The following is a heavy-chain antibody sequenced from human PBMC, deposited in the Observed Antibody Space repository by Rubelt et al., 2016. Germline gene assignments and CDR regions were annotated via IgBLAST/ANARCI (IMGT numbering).Heavy chain of an antibody. CDR3: AKGLSPGSWSFDY. J-gene: IGHJ4*02. CDR1: GFTVSSNY. D-gene: IGHD2-8*01. CDR2: VSSDESKT. V-gene: IGHV3-30*18. Sequence: GGGVVQPGGSLRLSCAASGFTVSSNYMNWVRQAPGKGLEWVAFVSSDESKTQYADSVRGRFTISRDNSRNILYLQMNSVTAGDAGIYYCAKGLSPGSWSFDYWGQGTLVTVSS.